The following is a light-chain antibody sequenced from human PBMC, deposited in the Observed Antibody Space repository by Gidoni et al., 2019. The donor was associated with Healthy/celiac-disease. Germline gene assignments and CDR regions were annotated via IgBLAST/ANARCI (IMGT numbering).Light chain of an antibody. CDR3: QQSYRTPLT. CDR2: AAS. V-gene: IGKV1-39*01. CDR1: QSISSY. J-gene: IGKJ4*01. Sequence: DIQMTQSPSSLSASVGDRVTITCRASQSISSYLNWYQQKPGKAPKLLIYAASSLQSGVPSRFSGSGSGTDFTFTISSLKPEDFATYYCQQSYRTPLTFXGXTKVEI.